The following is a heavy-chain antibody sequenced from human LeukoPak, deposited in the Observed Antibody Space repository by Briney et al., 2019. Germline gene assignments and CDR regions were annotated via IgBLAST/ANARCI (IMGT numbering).Heavy chain of an antibody. CDR3: ARRPAVVWFDP. D-gene: IGHD6-19*01. Sequence: SETLSLTCAVYGGSFSGYYWSWIRQPPGKGLEWIGEINHSGSTNYNPSLKSRVTISVDTSKNQFTLKLSSVTAADTAVYYCARRPAVVWFDPWGQGTLDTVSS. J-gene: IGHJ5*02. CDR1: GGSFSGYY. CDR2: INHSGST. V-gene: IGHV4-34*01.